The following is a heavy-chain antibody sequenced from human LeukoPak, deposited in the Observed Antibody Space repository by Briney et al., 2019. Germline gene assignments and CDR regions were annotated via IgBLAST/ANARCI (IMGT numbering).Heavy chain of an antibody. CDR3: AKDGPSVQIWSTTSGYMDV. CDR2: ISWEGGST. J-gene: IGHJ6*03. CDR1: GFTFDDYT. D-gene: IGHD5-18*01. Sequence: GGSLRLSCAASGFTFDDYTMHWVRQAPGKGLEWGSLISWEGGSTYYADSVKGRFTISRDNSKNSLYLQMNRLRTEDTALYYCAKDGPSVQIWSTTSGYMDVWGKGTTVTVSS. V-gene: IGHV3-43*01.